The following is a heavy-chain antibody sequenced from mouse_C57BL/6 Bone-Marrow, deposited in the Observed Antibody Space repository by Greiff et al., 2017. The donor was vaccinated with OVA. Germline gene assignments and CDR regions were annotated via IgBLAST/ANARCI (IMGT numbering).Heavy chain of an antibody. CDR2: IYPGSGST. J-gene: IGHJ2*01. V-gene: IGHV1-55*01. D-gene: IGHD2-2*01. CDR1: GYTFTSYW. CDR3: ARKVRLWLRRFLDY. Sequence: QVQLQQPGAELVMPGASVKMSCKASGYTFTSYWITWVKQRPGQGLEWIGDIYPGSGSTNYNEKFKSKATLTVDTSSSTAYMQLSSLTSEDSAVYYCARKVRLWLRRFLDYGGQGTTLTVSS.